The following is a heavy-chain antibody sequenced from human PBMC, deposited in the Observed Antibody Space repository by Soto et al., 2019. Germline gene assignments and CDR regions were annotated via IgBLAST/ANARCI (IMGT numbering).Heavy chain of an antibody. CDR3: AISQDRGGRTTFIY. CDR1: GFTFDDNA. D-gene: IGHD3-16*01. V-gene: IGHV3-9*01. Sequence: SLRLSCAVSGFTFDDNAMHWVRQAPEKGLEWVSGINWKSDIGYADSVKGRFAISRDNAENSLYLQMNGLRAEDTALYYCAISQDRGGRTTFIYWGQGTQVTVS. J-gene: IGHJ4*02. CDR2: INWKSDI.